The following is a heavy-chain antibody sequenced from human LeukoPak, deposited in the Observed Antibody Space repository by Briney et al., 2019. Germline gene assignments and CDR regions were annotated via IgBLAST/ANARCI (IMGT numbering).Heavy chain of an antibody. J-gene: IGHJ4*02. V-gene: IGHV3-30*03. D-gene: IGHD3-16*01. CDR1: GFTFSSYG. CDR2: ISYDGSNK. Sequence: GGSLRLSCAASGFTFSSYGMHWVRQAPGKGLEWVAVISYDGSNKYYADSVKGRFTISRDNSKNTLYLQMNSLRAEDTAVYYCARDQGGGGYFDYWGQGTLVTVSS. CDR3: ARDQGGGGYFDY.